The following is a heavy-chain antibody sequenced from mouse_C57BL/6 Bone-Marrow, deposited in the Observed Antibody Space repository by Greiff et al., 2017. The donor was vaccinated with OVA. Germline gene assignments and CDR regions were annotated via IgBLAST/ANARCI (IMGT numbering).Heavy chain of an antibody. CDR3: VRGGAYYYGSSYPDWYFDV. CDR1: GFTFNTYA. CDR2: IRSKSSNYAT. V-gene: IGHV10-3*01. Sequence: EVHLVESGGGLVQPKGSLKLSCAASGFTFNTYAMHWVRQAPGKGLEWVARIRSKSSNYATYYADSVKDRFTISRDDSQSMLYLQMNNLKTEDTAMYYCVRGGAYYYGSSYPDWYFDVWGTGTTVTVSS. D-gene: IGHD1-1*01. J-gene: IGHJ1*03.